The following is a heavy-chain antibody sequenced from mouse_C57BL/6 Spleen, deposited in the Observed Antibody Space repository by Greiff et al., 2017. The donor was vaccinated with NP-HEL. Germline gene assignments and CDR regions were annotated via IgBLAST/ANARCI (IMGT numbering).Heavy chain of an antibody. V-gene: IGHV14-2*01. J-gene: IGHJ1*03. Sequence: DVKLQESGAELVKPGASVKLSCTASGFNIKDYYMHWVKQRTEQGLEWIGRIDPEDGKTKYAPKFQGKATITADTSSNTAYLQLSSLTSEDTAVYFCARSFGYWYFHVWGTGTTVTVSS. CDR1: GFNIKDYY. CDR2: IDPEDGKT. CDR3: ARSFGYWYFHV.